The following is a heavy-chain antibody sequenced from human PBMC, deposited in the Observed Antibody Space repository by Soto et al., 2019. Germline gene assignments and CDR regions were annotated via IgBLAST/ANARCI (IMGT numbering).Heavy chain of an antibody. Sequence: LRLSCAASGFTFSSYAMHWVRQAPGKGLEWVAVISYDGSNKYYADSVKGRFTISRDNSKNTLYLQMNSLRAEDTAVYYCASKRMASQSFDYWGQGTLVTVSS. J-gene: IGHJ4*02. D-gene: IGHD2-15*01. CDR1: GFTFSSYA. CDR2: ISYDGSNK. V-gene: IGHV3-30-3*01. CDR3: ASKRMASQSFDY.